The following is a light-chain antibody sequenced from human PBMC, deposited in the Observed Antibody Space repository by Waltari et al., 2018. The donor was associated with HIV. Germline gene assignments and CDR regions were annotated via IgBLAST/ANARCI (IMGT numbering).Light chain of an antibody. Sequence: QSVLTQPPSVSGTPGQRVSISCSGSSSNIGSNYVYWYQQLPGTAPKLRIYRNNQRPSGVPDRFSGSKSGTSASLAISGLRSEDEADYYCAAWDDSLSGPWVFGGGTKLTVL. J-gene: IGLJ3*02. V-gene: IGLV1-47*01. CDR1: SSNIGSNY. CDR3: AAWDDSLSGPWV. CDR2: RNN.